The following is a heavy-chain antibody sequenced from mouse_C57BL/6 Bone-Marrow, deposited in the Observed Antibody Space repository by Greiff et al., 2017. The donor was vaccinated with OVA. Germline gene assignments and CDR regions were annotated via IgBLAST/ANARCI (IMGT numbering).Heavy chain of an antibody. CDR2: IDPSDSYT. D-gene: IGHD1-1*01. Sequence: QVQLQQPGAELVMPGASVKLSCKASGYTFTSYWMNWVKQRPGQGLEWIGVIDPSDSYTYYNHKFKGKSTLTVDKSSSTAYRQLSSLTSEYSAVDYGARHCSSYDWYIDVWGTGTTVTVSS. CDR1: GYTFTSYW. V-gene: IGHV1-69*01. J-gene: IGHJ1*03. CDR3: ARHCSSYDWYIDV.